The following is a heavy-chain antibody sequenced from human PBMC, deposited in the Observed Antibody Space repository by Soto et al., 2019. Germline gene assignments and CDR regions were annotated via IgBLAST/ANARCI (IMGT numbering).Heavy chain of an antibody. J-gene: IGHJ6*02. CDR2: MYSGGRGST. Sequence: EMQLVETGGGFIQPGGSLRLSCAASGLIVSSNHMTWVRQAPGKGLEWVSVMYSGGRGSTYYADFVKGRFTISRDNSKNTLYLQMNSLRAEDTAVYYCARDRGNYGMDVGGQGTTVTVSS. V-gene: IGHV3-53*02. CDR1: GLIVSSNH. CDR3: ARDRGNYGMDV.